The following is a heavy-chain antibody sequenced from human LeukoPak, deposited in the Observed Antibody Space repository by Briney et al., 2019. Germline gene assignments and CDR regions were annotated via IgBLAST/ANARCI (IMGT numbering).Heavy chain of an antibody. J-gene: IGHJ4*02. CDR1: GFTFSSYS. V-gene: IGHV3-21*01. D-gene: IGHD4-11*01. CDR3: ARGHSNYGDYFDY. Sequence: GGSLRLSCAASGFTFSSYSMNWVRQAPGKGLEWVSSISSSSSYIYYADSVKGRFTISRDNAKKSLYLQMNSLRAEDTAVYYCARGHSNYGDYFDYWGQGTLVTVSS. CDR2: ISSSSSYI.